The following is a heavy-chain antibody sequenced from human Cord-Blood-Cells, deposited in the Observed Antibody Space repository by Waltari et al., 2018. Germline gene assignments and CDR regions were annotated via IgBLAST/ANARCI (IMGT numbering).Heavy chain of an antibody. J-gene: IGHJ3*02. D-gene: IGHD1-26*01. V-gene: IGHV4-59*11. CDR2: IYYRGST. CDR1: GGSISSHY. Sequence: QVQLQESGPGLVKPSETLSLNCTVSGGSISSHYWSWIRQPPGKGLEWIGYIYYRGSTNSCPSLKSRVTISVDTSKNQFSLKLSSVTAADTAVYYCARDGWVGATENDAFDIWGQGTMVTVSS. CDR3: ARDGWVGATENDAFDI.